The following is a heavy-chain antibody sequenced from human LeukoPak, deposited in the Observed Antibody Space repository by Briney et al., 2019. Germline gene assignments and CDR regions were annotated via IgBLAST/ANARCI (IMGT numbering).Heavy chain of an antibody. Sequence: PSETLSLTCTVSGYSISSGYYWGWIRQPPGKGLEWIGSIYHSGSTYYNPSLKSRVTISVDTSKNQFSLKLSSVTAADTAVYYCARGLRGYSYGQDYWGQGTLVTVSS. J-gene: IGHJ4*02. V-gene: IGHV4-38-2*02. CDR2: IYHSGST. CDR3: ARGLRGYSYGQDY. D-gene: IGHD5-18*01. CDR1: GYSISSGYY.